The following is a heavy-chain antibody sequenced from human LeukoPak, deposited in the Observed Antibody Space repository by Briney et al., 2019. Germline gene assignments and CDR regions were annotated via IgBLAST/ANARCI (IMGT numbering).Heavy chain of an antibody. V-gene: IGHV3-30-3*01. CDR1: GFTFSSYA. Sequence: GGSLRLSCAASGFTFSSYAKHWVRQAPGKGLEWVAVISYDGSNKYYADSVKGRFTISRDNSKNTLYLQMNSLRAEDTAVYYCASASPYYYYGMDVWGQGTTVTVSS. CDR2: ISYDGSNK. CDR3: ASASPYYYYGMDV. D-gene: IGHD6-6*01. J-gene: IGHJ6*02.